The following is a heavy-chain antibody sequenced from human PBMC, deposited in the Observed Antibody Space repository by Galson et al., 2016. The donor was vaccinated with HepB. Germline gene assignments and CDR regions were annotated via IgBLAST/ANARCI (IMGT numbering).Heavy chain of an antibody. Sequence: SLRLSCAASGFRFGDYYMSWIRQAPGKGPEWVSYISDTGSHTNYVDSVKGRFTISRNNARNLVFLEMHSLRAEDSALSFCARPKDPGDFFSYLVEHWGHGILVSVSS. J-gene: IGHJ4*01. CDR1: GFRFGDYY. D-gene: IGHD3/OR15-3a*01. CDR2: ISDTGSHT. CDR3: ARPKDPGDFFSYLVEH. V-gene: IGHV3-11*06.